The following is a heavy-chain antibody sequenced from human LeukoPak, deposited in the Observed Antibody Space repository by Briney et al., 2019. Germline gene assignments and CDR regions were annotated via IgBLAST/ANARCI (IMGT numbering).Heavy chain of an antibody. Sequence: GRSLRLSCAASGFTFGSYAMHWVRQAPGKGLEWLAVISYDGGNKYYADSVKGRFTISRDDSKSTLYLQMNSLTADDTAVYYCAKGDSSSSAYDYWGQGTLVTVSS. CDR3: AKGDSSSSAYDY. J-gene: IGHJ4*02. V-gene: IGHV3-30*18. CDR2: ISYDGGNK. D-gene: IGHD6-13*01. CDR1: GFTFGSYA.